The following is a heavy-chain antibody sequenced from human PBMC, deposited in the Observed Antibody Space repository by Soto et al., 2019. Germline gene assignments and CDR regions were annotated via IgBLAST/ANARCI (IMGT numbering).Heavy chain of an antibody. CDR1: GGSISGEGYY. V-gene: IGHV4-31*03. D-gene: IGHD6-13*01. CDR3: ARAWTATAGWANWFDR. CDR2: IHYSGST. Sequence: QVQLQESGPGLVEPSQTLSLTCTVSGGSISGEGYYWSWIRQYSGRGLEWIGYIHYSGSTYYNPSLKSRVVISVDSSKTQFFLNLSSVTAADTAVYYCARAWTATAGWANWFDRWGQGTLVTASS. J-gene: IGHJ5*02.